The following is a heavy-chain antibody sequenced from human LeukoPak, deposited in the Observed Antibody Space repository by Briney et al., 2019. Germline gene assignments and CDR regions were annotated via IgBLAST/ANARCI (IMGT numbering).Heavy chain of an antibody. CDR3: ARSRGSLDL. CDR1: GFAFSDYY. J-gene: IGHJ4*02. Sequence: GGSLRLSCRASGFAFSDYYMSWIRQAPGKGLEWVAYISSTGSNTKYADSVKGRFTISRDSAENSLYLQMSRLTAKDSALYYYARSRGSLDLWGQGTLVTVSS. CDR2: ISSTGSNT. V-gene: IGHV3-11*03. D-gene: IGHD1-26*01.